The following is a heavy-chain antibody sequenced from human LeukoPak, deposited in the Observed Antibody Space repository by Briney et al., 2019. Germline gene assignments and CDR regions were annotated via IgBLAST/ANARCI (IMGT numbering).Heavy chain of an antibody. Sequence: PGGSLRLSCAASGFTSSSYDMHWVRQDTGKGLEWVSAIGTAGDTYYPGSVKGRFTISRENAKNSLYLQMNSLRAGDTAVYYCARAASGSYRLYFDYWGQGTLVTVSS. V-gene: IGHV3-13*01. CDR3: ARAASGSYRLYFDY. CDR2: IGTAGDT. J-gene: IGHJ4*02. CDR1: GFTSSSYD. D-gene: IGHD1-26*01.